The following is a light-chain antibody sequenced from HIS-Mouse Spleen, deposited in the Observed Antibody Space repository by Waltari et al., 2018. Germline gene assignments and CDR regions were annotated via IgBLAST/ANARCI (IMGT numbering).Light chain of an antibody. Sequence: AIRMTRSPSSLSASTGDRVTITCRASQGISSYLAWYQQKPGKAPKLLIYAASTLQSGVPSRFSGSGSGTDFTLTISYLQSEDFATYYCQQYYSYPYTFGQGTKLEIK. J-gene: IGKJ2*01. V-gene: IGKV1-8*01. CDR2: AAS. CDR3: QQYYSYPYT. CDR1: QGISSY.